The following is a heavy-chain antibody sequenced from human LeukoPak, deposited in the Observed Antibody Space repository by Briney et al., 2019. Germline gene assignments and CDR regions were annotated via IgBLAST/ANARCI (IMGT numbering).Heavy chain of an antibody. D-gene: IGHD1-7*01. CDR2: ISYDGSNK. Sequence: GRSLRLSCAASGFTFSSYAMHWVRQAPGKGPEWVAVISYDGSNKYYADSVKGRFTISRDNSKNTLYLQMNSLRAEDTAVYYCARGVTGTTSWFDPWGQGTLVTVSS. V-gene: IGHV3-30*04. CDR3: ARGVTGTTSWFDP. CDR1: GFTFSSYA. J-gene: IGHJ5*02.